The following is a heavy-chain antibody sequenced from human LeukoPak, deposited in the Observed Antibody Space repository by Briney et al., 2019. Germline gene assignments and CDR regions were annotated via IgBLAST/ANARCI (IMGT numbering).Heavy chain of an antibody. Sequence: SETLSLTCTVSGGSISNYYWSWIRQPPGKGLEWIGEINHSGSTNYNPSLKSRVTISVDTSKNQFSLKLSSVTDADTAVYYCASHGTGYFDYWGQGTLVTVSS. J-gene: IGHJ4*02. CDR2: INHSGST. D-gene: IGHD2-8*02. CDR1: GGSISNYY. CDR3: ASHGTGYFDY. V-gene: IGHV4-34*01.